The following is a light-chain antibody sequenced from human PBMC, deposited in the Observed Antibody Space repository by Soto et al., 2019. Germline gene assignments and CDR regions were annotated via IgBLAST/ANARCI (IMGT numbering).Light chain of an antibody. Sequence: ELVLTQSPGPLTLSPGERATLSCRASQSVSSTYLAWYQQKHGRAPRLLIYGASSRTTGIPDRFSGSGSGTDFTLTISRLEAEDFAVYYCQQYGSSAWTFGQGTKVEIK. CDR1: QSVSSTY. V-gene: IGKV3-20*01. CDR2: GAS. J-gene: IGKJ1*01. CDR3: QQYGSSAWT.